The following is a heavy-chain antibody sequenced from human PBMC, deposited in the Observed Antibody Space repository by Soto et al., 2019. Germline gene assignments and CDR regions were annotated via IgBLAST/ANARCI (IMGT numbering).Heavy chain of an antibody. CDR3: ATTENSPYYFDY. CDR2: INPSGGST. V-gene: IGHV1-46*03. J-gene: IGHJ4*02. CDR1: ADTFTSYY. D-gene: IGHD1-7*01. Sequence: ASVKVSCKAPADTFTSYYIHWVRQAPGHGLEWMGIINPSGGSTSYAQKFQGRVTMTRDTSTSTVYMELSSLRSEDTAVYYCATTENSPYYFDYWGQGTLVTVSS.